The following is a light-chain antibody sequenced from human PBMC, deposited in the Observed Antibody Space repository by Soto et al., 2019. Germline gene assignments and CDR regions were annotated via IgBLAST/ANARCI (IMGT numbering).Light chain of an antibody. Sequence: QSALTKPRSVSGSPGQSVTISCTGTSSDVGGYNYVSWYQQHPGKAPKLMIYDVSQRPSGVPNRFSGSKSDNTASLTISGLQAEDEADYYCCSYAGTYTWVFGGGTKLTVL. CDR1: SSDVGGYNY. CDR3: CSYAGTYTWV. J-gene: IGLJ3*02. CDR2: DVS. V-gene: IGLV2-11*01.